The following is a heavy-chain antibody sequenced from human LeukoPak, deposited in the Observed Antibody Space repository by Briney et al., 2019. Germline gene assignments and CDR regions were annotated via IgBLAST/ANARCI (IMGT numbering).Heavy chain of an antibody. CDR3: AKRGVVIRVILVGFHKEAYYFDS. J-gene: IGHJ4*02. CDR2: ISGSGGGT. CDR1: GFTFSNYA. D-gene: IGHD3-22*01. V-gene: IGHV3-23*01. Sequence: GESLRLSCAASGFTFSNYAMSWVRQAPGKGLEWVAGISGSGGGTNYADSVKGRFTISRDNPKNTLFLQMNNLRAEDTAVYFCAKRGVVIRVILVGFHKEAYYFDSWGQGALVTVSS.